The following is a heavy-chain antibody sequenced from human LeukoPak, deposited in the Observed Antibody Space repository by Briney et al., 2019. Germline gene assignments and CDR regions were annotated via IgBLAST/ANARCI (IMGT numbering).Heavy chain of an antibody. CDR1: GFTFSNYA. CDR2: ISGSGGST. V-gene: IGHV3-23*01. CDR3: AKQEGPYCSGGSCYGAGYYFDY. Sequence: GGSLRLSCAASGFTFSNYAMSWVRQAPGKGLEWVSAISGSGGSTYYADSVKGRFTISRDSSKNTLYLQMNSLRAEDTAVYYCAKQEGPYCSGGSCYGAGYYFDYWGQGTLVTVSS. D-gene: IGHD2-15*01. J-gene: IGHJ4*02.